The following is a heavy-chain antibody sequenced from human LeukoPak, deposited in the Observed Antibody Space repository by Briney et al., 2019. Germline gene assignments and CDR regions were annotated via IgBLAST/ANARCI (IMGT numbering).Heavy chain of an antibody. J-gene: IGHJ6*03. D-gene: IGHD3-10*01. CDR1: GGSISRYY. CDR3: ARDDQKYYHGSGDTLYSYYYMDV. CDR2: LYYCGCT. Sequence: AETLSLTCTVCGGSISRYYWSWFRQPPRKGPESIGYLYYCGCTNYNPSLKSRVTISVDTSKNQFSLKLSSVTAADTAVYYCARDDQKYYHGSGDTLYSYYYMDVWGKGTTVTVSS. V-gene: IGHV4-59*12.